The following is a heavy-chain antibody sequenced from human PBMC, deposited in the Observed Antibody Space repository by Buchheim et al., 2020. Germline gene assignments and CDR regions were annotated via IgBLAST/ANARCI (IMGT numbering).Heavy chain of an antibody. CDR2: ISYDGADE. D-gene: IGHD6-6*01. CDR3: AKDRYSRSALFNMDV. J-gene: IGHJ6*04. V-gene: IGHV3-30*18. Sequence: VELVESGGGVVQPGRSLRLSCVASGFNFGGYGIHWVRQTPGKGLEWVAVISYDGADEYYVDSVKGRFPISRDNSKRTVYLQMNSLRPEDTSVYYCAKDRYSRSALFNMDVWGKGT. CDR1: GFNFGGYG.